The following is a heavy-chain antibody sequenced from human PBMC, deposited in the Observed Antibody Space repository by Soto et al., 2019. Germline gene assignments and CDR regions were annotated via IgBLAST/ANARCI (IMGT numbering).Heavy chain of an antibody. CDR2: IKSKTDGGTT. V-gene: IGHV3-15*07. J-gene: IGHJ6*02. D-gene: IGHD2-15*01. CDR3: TTVVVDTDYYYYYGMDV. CDR1: GFTFSNAW. Sequence: KPGGSLRLSCAASGFTFSNAWMNWVRQAPGKGLEWVGRIKSKTDGGTTDYAAPVKGRFTISRDDSKNTLYLQMNSLKTEDTAVYYCTTVVVDTDYYYYYGMDVWGQGTTVTVSS.